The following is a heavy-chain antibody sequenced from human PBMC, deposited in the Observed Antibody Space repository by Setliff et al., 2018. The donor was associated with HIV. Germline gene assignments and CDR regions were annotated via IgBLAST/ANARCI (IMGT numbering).Heavy chain of an antibody. D-gene: IGHD6-13*01. J-gene: IGHJ5*02. CDR2: IYSGGST. CDR1: GFTVSSNY. CDR3: AREATIAAADWFDP. Sequence: PGGSLRLSCAASGFTVSSNYMSWVRQAPGKGLEWVSVIYSGGSTYYADSVKGRFTVSRDNSKNTMYLQMNSLRADDTAVYYCAREATIAAADWFDPWGQGTLVTVSS. V-gene: IGHV3-53*01.